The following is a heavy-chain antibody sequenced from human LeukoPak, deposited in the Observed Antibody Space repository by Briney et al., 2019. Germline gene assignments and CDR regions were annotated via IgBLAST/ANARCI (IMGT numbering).Heavy chain of an antibody. CDR3: AREGYYDSWFDP. D-gene: IGHD3-22*01. Sequence: SETLSLTCTVYGGSISSSSYYWSWIRQPAGKGLEWIGRIYTSGSTNYNPSLKSRVTMSVDTSKNQFSLKLSSVTAADTAVYYCAREGYYDSWFDPWGQGTLVAVSS. CDR2: IYTSGST. V-gene: IGHV4-61*02. CDR1: GGSISSSSYY. J-gene: IGHJ5*02.